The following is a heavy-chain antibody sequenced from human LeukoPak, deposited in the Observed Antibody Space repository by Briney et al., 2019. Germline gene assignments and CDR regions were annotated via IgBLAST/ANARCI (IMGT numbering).Heavy chain of an antibody. V-gene: IGHV3-11*04. CDR3: ARGGLDIVVVPAADNAFDI. J-gene: IGHJ3*02. CDR2: ITISGSTI. D-gene: IGHD2-2*03. Sequence: GGSLRLSCAASGFTLSDYYMSWIRQAPGKGLEWISYITISGSTIYYADSVKGRFTISRDNAKNSLYLQMNSLRAEDTAVYYCARGGLDIVVVPAADNAFDIWGQGTMVTVSS. CDR1: GFTLSDYY.